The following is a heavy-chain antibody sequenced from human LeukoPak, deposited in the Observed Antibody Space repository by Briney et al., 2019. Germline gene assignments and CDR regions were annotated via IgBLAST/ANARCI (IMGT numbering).Heavy chain of an antibody. CDR2: MNPNSGNT. CDR1: GYTFTSYD. V-gene: IGHV1-8*01. D-gene: IGHD3-3*01. CDR3: ARAMGYYDFWSGYYEDYLIYGMDV. Sequence: ASVNVSCKASGYTFTSYDINWVRQATGQGLEWMGWMNPNSGNTGYAQKFQGRVTMTRNTSISTAYMELSSLRSEDTAVYYCARAMGYYDFWSGYYEDYLIYGMDVWGQGTTVTVSS. J-gene: IGHJ6*02.